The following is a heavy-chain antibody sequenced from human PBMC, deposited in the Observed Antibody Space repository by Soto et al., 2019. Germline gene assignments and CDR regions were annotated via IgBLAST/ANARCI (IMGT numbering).Heavy chain of an antibody. J-gene: IGHJ4*02. CDR1: GFTFSNAW. Sequence: GGSLRLSCAASGFTFSNAWMSWVRQAPGKGLEWVGRIKSKTDGGTRDYAAPVKGRFTMSRDDSRNMLYLQMSSLKTEDTAVYYCTTDDPINKNWGQGTLVTVSS. V-gene: IGHV3-15*01. CDR2: IKSKTDGGTR. CDR3: TTDDPINKN.